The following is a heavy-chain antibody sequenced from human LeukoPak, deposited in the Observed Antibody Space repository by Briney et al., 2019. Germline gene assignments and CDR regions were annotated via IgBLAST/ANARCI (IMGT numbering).Heavy chain of an antibody. D-gene: IGHD2-8*01. CDR3: ARWCMADYYYGMDV. CDR2: IYYSGST. J-gene: IGHJ6*02. V-gene: IGHV4-30-4*01. CDR1: GVSISSGDYY. Sequence: SETLSLTCTVSGVSISSGDYYWSWIRQPPGKGLEWIGYIYYSGSTYYNPSLKSRVTISVDTSKNQFSLKLSSVTAADTAVYYCARWCMADYYYGMDVWGQGTTVTVSS.